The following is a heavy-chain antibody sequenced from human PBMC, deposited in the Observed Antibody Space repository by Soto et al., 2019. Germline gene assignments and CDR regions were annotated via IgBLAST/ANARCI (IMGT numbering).Heavy chain of an antibody. CDR1: GFTFSSYW. J-gene: IGHJ6*03. Sequence: PGGSLRLSCAASGFTFSSYWMSWVRQAPGKGLEWVANIKQDGSEKYYVDSVKGRFTISRDNAKNSLYLQMNSLRAEDTAVYYCASLTDLPIAAAGTLWHYYYYYYMDVWGKGTTVTVSS. D-gene: IGHD6-13*01. CDR2: IKQDGSEK. CDR3: ASLTDLPIAAAGTLWHYYYYYYMDV. V-gene: IGHV3-7*01.